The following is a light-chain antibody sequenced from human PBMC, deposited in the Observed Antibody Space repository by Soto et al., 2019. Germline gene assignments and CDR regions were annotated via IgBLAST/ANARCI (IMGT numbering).Light chain of an antibody. CDR3: QQRSNWPT. CDR2: DAS. V-gene: IGKV3D-11*01. Sequence: SPATLSLSPGERATLSCRASQGVSSYLAWYQQKPGQAPRLLIYDASNRATGIPARFSGSGPGTDFTLTISSLEPEDFAVYYCQQRSNWPTFGQGTRLEIK. J-gene: IGKJ5*01. CDR1: QGVSSY.